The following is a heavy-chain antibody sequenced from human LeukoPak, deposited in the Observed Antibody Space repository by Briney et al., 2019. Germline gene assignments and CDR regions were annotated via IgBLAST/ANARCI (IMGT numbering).Heavy chain of an antibody. CDR2: IYPGDSDT. V-gene: IGHV5-51*01. CDR3: ARQAVAGTVDY. Sequence: GESLKIFCKGSGYSFTSYWIGWVRQMPGKGLEWMGIIYPGDSDTRYSPSLQGQVTISADKSISTAYLQWSSLKASDTAIYYCARQAVAGTVDYWGQGTLVTVSS. J-gene: IGHJ4*02. D-gene: IGHD6-19*01. CDR1: GYSFTSYW.